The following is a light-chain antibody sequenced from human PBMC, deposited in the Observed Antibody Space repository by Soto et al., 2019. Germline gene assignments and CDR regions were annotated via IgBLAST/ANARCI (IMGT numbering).Light chain of an antibody. CDR3: QSYDSSLSGWV. CDR2: GNS. V-gene: IGLV1-40*01. Sequence: QCVLTQPPSESGAPGQRVTISCTGSSSNIGAGYDVHWYQQLPGTAPKLLISGNSNRPSGVPDRFSGSKSGTSASLAITGLQAEDEADYYCQSYDSSLSGWVFGGGTKVTVL. J-gene: IGLJ3*02. CDR1: SSNIGAGYD.